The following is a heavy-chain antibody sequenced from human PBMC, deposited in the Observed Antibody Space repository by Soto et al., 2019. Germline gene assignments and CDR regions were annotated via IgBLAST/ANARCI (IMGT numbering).Heavy chain of an antibody. J-gene: IGHJ4*02. Sequence: GGSLRLSCAASGFTFSSYAMSWVRQAPGKGLEWVSAISGSGGSTYYADSVKGRFTVSRDNSKNTLYLQMNSLRAEDTAVYYCAKDNDYYDSSGYLAYWGQGTLVTVSS. CDR1: GFTFSSYA. D-gene: IGHD3-22*01. CDR2: ISGSGGST. V-gene: IGHV3-23*01. CDR3: AKDNDYYDSSGYLAY.